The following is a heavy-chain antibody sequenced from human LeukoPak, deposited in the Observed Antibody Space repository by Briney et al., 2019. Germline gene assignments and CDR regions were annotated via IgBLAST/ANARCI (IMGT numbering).Heavy chain of an antibody. Sequence: GGSLRLSCVASGFTFSIYATSWVRQAPGKGLEWVSTMTTNGDATYYADSVKGRFSISRDNSKNTLYLQMNSLRVEDTAVYYCAKDGYSSSWDLPFQHWGQGTLVTVSS. D-gene: IGHD6-13*01. V-gene: IGHV3-23*01. CDR1: GFTFSIYA. CDR2: MTTNGDAT. CDR3: AKDGYSSSWDLPFQH. J-gene: IGHJ1*01.